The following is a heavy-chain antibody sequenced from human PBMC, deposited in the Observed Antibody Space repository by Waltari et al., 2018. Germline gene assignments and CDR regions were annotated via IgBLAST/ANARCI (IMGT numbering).Heavy chain of an antibody. D-gene: IGHD3-16*01. CDR2: RTPNSGVT. CDR1: GFTFNRYA. V-gene: IGHV1-8*01. CDR3: ARYGEVPLDH. Sequence: VQLFESGGGLAQPGGSLRLSCGTSGFTFNRYAMFWVRQAPGKGLEWRGWRTPNSGVTGLAEKFQGRLSLTRDIALNTAYLELNSLRSEDTAVYFCARYGEVPLDHWGQGTLVTVSS. J-gene: IGHJ4*02.